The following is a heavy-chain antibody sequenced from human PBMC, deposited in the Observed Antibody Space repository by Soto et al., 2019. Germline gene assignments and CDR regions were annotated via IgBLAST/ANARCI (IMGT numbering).Heavy chain of an antibody. D-gene: IGHD4-17*01. V-gene: IGHV3-7*01. CDR3: ARDRTVTTSDFDY. Sequence: EVQLVESGGGLVQPRGSLRLSCAASGFTFSSYWMSWVRQAPGKGLEWVANIKQDGSEKYYVDSVKGRFTISRDNAKNSLYLQMNSLRAEDTAVYYCARDRTVTTSDFDYWGQGTLVTVSS. CDR2: IKQDGSEK. CDR1: GFTFSSYW. J-gene: IGHJ4*02.